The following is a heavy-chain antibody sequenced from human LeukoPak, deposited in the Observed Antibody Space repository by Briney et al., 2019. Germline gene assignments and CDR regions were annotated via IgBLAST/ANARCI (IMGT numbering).Heavy chain of an antibody. CDR1: GFTFGDYT. CDR2: IRSKAYGGTT. V-gene: IGHV3-49*03. J-gene: IGHJ4*02. D-gene: IGHD1-26*01. Sequence: GGSLRLSCTASGFTFGDYTMTWFRQAPGKGLEWVGFIRSKAYGGTTEDAASVKGRFTISRDDSKSIAYLQMNSLKTEDTAEYYCTRGGSNSPFDYWGQGTLVTVSS. CDR3: TRGGSNSPFDY.